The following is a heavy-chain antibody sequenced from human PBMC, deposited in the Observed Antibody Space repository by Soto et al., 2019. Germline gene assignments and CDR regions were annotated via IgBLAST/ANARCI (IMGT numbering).Heavy chain of an antibody. D-gene: IGHD5-12*01. Sequence: WASVKVSCKASGYTFTSYGISWVRQAPGQGLEWMGWISAYNGNTNYAQKLQGRVTMTTDTSTSTAYMELRSLRSDDTAVYYCARRIDSGYDWDNWFDPWGQGTLVTVSS. CDR1: GYTFTSYG. J-gene: IGHJ5*02. CDR3: ARRIDSGYDWDNWFDP. CDR2: ISAYNGNT. V-gene: IGHV1-18*04.